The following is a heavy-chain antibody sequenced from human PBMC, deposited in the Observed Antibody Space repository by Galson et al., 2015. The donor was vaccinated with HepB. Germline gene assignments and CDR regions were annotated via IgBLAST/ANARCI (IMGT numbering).Heavy chain of an antibody. CDR2: INPSGGST. D-gene: IGHD3-22*01. CDR3: ARGPIKNSSGYPFDY. V-gene: IGHV1-46*01. Sequence: SVKVSCKASGYTFTSYYMHWVRQAPGQGLEWMGIINPSGGSTSYAQKFQGRVTMARDTSTSTVYMELSSLRSEDTAMYYCARGPIKNSSGYPFDYWGQGTLVTVSS. J-gene: IGHJ4*02. CDR1: GYTFTSYY.